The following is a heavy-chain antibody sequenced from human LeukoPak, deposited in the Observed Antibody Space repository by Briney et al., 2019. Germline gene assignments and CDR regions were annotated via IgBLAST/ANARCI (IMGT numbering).Heavy chain of an antibody. Sequence: ASVKVSCKVSGYTLTELSMHWVRQAPGKGLEWMGGFDPEGGETIYAQKFQGRVTMTEDTSTDTAYMELSSLRSEDTAVYYCATGLLPYDSSGYPIFGIWGQGTMVTVSS. J-gene: IGHJ3*02. CDR3: ATGLLPYDSSGYPIFGI. CDR2: FDPEGGET. V-gene: IGHV1-24*01. CDR1: GYTLTELS. D-gene: IGHD3-22*01.